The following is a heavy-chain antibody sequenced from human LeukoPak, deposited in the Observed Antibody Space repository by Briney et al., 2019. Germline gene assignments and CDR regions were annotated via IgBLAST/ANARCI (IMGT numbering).Heavy chain of an antibody. CDR3: ARDPQLGIGRPSDDFDI. Sequence: SQTLSLTCTVSGGSISSGGYYWSWIRQHPGKGLEWLGYIYYNGNTYYNPSLKGRVTISLDTSKKQFSLTVRSVTAADTAIYYCARDPQLGIGRPSDDFDIWGQGTMVTVSS. D-gene: IGHD7-27*01. V-gene: IGHV4-31*03. CDR1: GGSISSGGYY. CDR2: IYYNGNT. J-gene: IGHJ3*02.